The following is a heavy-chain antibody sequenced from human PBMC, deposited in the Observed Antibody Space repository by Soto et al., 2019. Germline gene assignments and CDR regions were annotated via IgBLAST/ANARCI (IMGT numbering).Heavy chain of an antibody. Sequence: ASVKVSCKASGYTLTSYGISWLRQAPGQGLEWMGWISAYNGNTNYAQKLQGRVTMTTDTSTSTAYMELSSLRSEDTAVYYCARDGDAGIVPHWGQGTLVTVSS. CDR1: GYTLTSYG. CDR3: ARDGDAGIVPH. D-gene: IGHD2-8*01. V-gene: IGHV1-18*01. CDR2: ISAYNGNT. J-gene: IGHJ4*02.